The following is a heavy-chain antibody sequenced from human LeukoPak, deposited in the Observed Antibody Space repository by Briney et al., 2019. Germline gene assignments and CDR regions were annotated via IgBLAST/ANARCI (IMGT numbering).Heavy chain of an antibody. D-gene: IGHD5-12*01. CDR1: GFTFSSYT. Sequence: PGGSLRLSCAASGFTFSSYTMNWVRQAPGKGLEWVSSISSGSSYIYYADSMKGRFTVSRDNAKNSLYLQMNSLRAEDTAVYYCARDENTVATGPDYWGQGTLVTVSS. CDR2: ISSGSSYI. CDR3: ARDENTVATGPDY. V-gene: IGHV3-21*01. J-gene: IGHJ4*02.